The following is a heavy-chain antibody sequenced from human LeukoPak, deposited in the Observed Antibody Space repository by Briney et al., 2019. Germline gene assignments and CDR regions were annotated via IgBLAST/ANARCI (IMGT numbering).Heavy chain of an antibody. CDR3: ARLDGSSWYLRY. V-gene: IGHV4-4*09. Sequence: SETLSLTCTVSGGSISSYYWSWIRQPPGKGLEWIGYIYTSGSTNYNPSLKSRVTISVDTSKNQFSLKLSSVTAADTAVYYCARLDGSSWYLRYWGQGTLVTVSS. J-gene: IGHJ4*02. CDR2: IYTSGST. D-gene: IGHD6-13*01. CDR1: GGSISSYY.